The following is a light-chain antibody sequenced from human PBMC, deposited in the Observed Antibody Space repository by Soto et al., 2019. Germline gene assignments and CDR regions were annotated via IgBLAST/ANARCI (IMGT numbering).Light chain of an antibody. J-gene: IGLJ3*02. CDR2: EVT. CDR1: SSDVGGYNY. CDR3: SSYAASNNFYFV. V-gene: IGLV2-8*01. Sequence: QSVLTQPPSASGSPGQSVTISCTGTSSDVGGYNYVSWYQQYPGRAPKLMIYEVTKRPSVVPDLFSGAKSGNTASLTVSGVQAEEEADYYCSSYAASNNFYFVFGGGTKVTVL.